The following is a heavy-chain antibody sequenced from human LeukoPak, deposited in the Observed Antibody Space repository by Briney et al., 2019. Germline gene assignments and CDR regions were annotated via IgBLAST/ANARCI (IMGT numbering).Heavy chain of an antibody. CDR2: ISGSGGST. Sequence: PGGSLRLSCTASGFTFSSYAMSWVRQAPGKGLEWVSAISGSGGSTYYADSVKGRFTISRDNSKNTLYLQMNSLRAEDTAVYYCAKDPRIVVVVPAAFDYWGQGTLVTVSS. V-gene: IGHV3-23*01. CDR3: AKDPRIVVVVPAAFDY. CDR1: GFTFSSYA. J-gene: IGHJ4*02. D-gene: IGHD2-2*01.